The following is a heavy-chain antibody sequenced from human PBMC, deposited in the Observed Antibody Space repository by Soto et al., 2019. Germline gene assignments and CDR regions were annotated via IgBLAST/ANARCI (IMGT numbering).Heavy chain of an antibody. CDR3: ATVQFYGVDV. CDR2: FNAANGDT. V-gene: IGHV1-18*01. Sequence: ASVKVSCKASGYTFTSYGISWVRQAPGQGPEWLGWFNAANGDTKYSPICQDRVTITGDTSARTAFMELSSLRSEDTAVYYCATVQFYGVDVWGPGTTVTVSS. J-gene: IGHJ6*02. D-gene: IGHD3-10*02. CDR1: GYTFTSYG.